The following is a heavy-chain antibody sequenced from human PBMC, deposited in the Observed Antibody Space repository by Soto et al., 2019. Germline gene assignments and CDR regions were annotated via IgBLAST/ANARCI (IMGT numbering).Heavy chain of an antibody. D-gene: IGHD5-18*01. J-gene: IGHJ4*02. V-gene: IGHV3-11*06. Sequence: LRLSCAASGFTFSDYYMSWIRQAPGKGLEWVSYISSSSSYTNYADSVKGRFTISRDNAKNSLYLQMNSLRAEDTAVYYCARVEDTAMFENRHFDYWGQGTLVTVSS. CDR3: ARVEDTAMFENRHFDY. CDR2: ISSSSSYT. CDR1: GFTFSDYY.